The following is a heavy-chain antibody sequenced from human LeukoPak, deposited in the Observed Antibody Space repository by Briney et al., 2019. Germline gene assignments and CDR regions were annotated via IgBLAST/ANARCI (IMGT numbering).Heavy chain of an antibody. J-gene: IGHJ4*02. D-gene: IGHD1-1*01. V-gene: IGHV3-66*02. CDR1: GFTVITYY. Sequence: PGGSLRLSCAASGFTVITYYMTWVRQAPGKGLEWVSVIYSGGSTYYADSVKGRFTISRDNSRNTLYLQMNSLRPEDTAVYYCARGPPGSAVDYWGQGTLVTVSS. CDR3: ARGPPGSAVDY. CDR2: IYSGGST.